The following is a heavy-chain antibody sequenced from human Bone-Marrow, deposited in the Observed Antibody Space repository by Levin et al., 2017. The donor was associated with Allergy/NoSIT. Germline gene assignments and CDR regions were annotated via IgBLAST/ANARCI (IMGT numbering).Heavy chain of an antibody. CDR1: GGSFSGYY. V-gene: IGHV4-34*01. D-gene: IGHD3-10*01. CDR3: ARADMVQGVTIDH. Sequence: SETLSLTCAVYGGSFSGYYWSWIRQPPGKGLEWIGEIDHSGSTNYNPSLKSRVTISIDTSKNQFSLKLTSVTAADTAVYYCARADMVQGVTIDHWGQGTLVTVSS. J-gene: IGHJ4*02. CDR2: IDHSGST.